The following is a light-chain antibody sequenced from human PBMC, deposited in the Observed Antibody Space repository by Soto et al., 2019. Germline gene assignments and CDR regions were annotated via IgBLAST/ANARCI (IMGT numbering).Light chain of an antibody. V-gene: IGKV3-11*01. CDR2: DAS. CDR1: QSVSSY. CDR3: QQRSNWPPYT. J-gene: IGKJ2*01. Sequence: EIVLTQSPATLSLSPGERATLSCRASQSVSSYLAWYQQKPGQAPRLLIYDASNRANGIPARFSGSGSGTDFTLTISRLEPEDFAVYYCQQRSNWPPYTFGQGTKLEIK.